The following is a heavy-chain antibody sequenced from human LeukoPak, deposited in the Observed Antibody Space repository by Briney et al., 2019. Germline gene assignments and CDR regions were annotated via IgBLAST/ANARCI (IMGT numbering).Heavy chain of an antibody. CDR2: ISGSGGST. V-gene: IGHV3-23*01. J-gene: IGHJ4*02. D-gene: IGHD3-22*01. Sequence: GGSLRLSCAASGFTFSSYAMSWVRQAPGKGLEWVSAISGSGGSTYYADSVKGRFTISRDNSKNTLYLQMNSLRAEDTAVYYCAKGSGYYYDSSGAPLFGYWGQGTLVTVSS. CDR3: AKGSGYYYDSSGAPLFGY. CDR1: GFTFSSYA.